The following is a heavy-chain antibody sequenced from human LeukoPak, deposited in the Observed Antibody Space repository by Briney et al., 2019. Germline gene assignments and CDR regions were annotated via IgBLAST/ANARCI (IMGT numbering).Heavy chain of an antibody. CDR2: IWYDGSNK. Sequence: GGSLRLSCAASGFTFSSYGMHWVRQAPGKGLEWVAVIWYDGSNKYYADSVKGRFTISRDNSKNTLYLQMNSLRAEDTAVYYCARGYYYGSGSYYPLAYWGQGTLVTVSS. CDR1: GFTFSSYG. CDR3: ARGYYYGSGSYYPLAY. J-gene: IGHJ4*02. D-gene: IGHD3-10*01. V-gene: IGHV3-33*01.